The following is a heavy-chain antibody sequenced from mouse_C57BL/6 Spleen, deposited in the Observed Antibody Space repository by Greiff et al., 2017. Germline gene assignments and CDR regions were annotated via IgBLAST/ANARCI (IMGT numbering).Heavy chain of an antibody. V-gene: IGHV10-1*01. D-gene: IGHD2-3*01. CDR1: GFSFNTYA. J-gene: IGHJ2*01. Sequence: EVKVVESGGGLVQPKGSLKLSCAASGFSFNTYAMNWVRQSPGKGLEWVARIRSKSNNYATYYADSVKDRFTISRDDSESMLYLQMNNLKTEDTAMYYCVRHDGLDYWGQGTTLTVSS. CDR3: VRHDGLDY. CDR2: IRSKSNNYAT.